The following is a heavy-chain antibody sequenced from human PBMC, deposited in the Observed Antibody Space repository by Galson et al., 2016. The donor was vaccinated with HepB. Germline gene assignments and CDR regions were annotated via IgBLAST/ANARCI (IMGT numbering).Heavy chain of an antibody. J-gene: IGHJ5*02. V-gene: IGHV3-23*01. D-gene: IGHD3-10*01. CDR2: ISGSVTT. Sequence: LRLSCAASGFTFSIYAMTWVRQAPGKGLEWVSAISGSVTTYYADSVMGRFTISRDNSKHTLHLQMNSLRAEDTAVYYCVKDTYGSFDPWGQGALVTVSS. CDR3: VKDTYGSFDP. CDR1: GFTFSIYA.